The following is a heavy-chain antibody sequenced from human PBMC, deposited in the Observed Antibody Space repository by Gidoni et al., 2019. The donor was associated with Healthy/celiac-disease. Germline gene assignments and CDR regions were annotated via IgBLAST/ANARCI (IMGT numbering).Heavy chain of an antibody. J-gene: IGHJ6*02. CDR2: INHSGST. CDR1: CGSFCGYY. Sequence: QVQLQPCGAGLFMPSATLSLTCAVYCGSFCGYYWSWIRQPPGKGPEWIGEINHSGSTNYNPSLKSRVTISVDTSKNQFSLKLSSVTAADTAVYYCARGRCSGGSCYTRRGYGMDVWGQGTTVTVSS. D-gene: IGHD2-15*01. V-gene: IGHV4-34*01. CDR3: ARGRCSGGSCYTRRGYGMDV.